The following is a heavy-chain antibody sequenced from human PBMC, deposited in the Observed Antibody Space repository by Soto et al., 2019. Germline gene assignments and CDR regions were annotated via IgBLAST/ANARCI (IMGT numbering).Heavy chain of an antibody. CDR3: AKDLTRELELRYFDY. Sequence: GGFLRLSCAASGFTFSSYAMSWVRQAPGKGLEWVSAISGSGGSTYYADSVKGRFTISRDNSKNTLYLQMNSLRAEDTAVYYCAKDLTRELELRYFDYWGQGTLVTVSS. V-gene: IGHV3-23*01. D-gene: IGHD1-7*01. J-gene: IGHJ4*02. CDR1: GFTFSSYA. CDR2: ISGSGGST.